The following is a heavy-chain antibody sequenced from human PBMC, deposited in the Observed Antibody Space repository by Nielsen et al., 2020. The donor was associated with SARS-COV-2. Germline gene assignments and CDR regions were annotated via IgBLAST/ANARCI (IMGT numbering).Heavy chain of an antibody. CDR2: IYSGGSST. CDR1: GFTFSRYA. V-gene: IGHV3-23*03. J-gene: IGHJ4*02. D-gene: IGHD4-17*01. CDR3: AKVAYGDSGDY. Sequence: GESLKISCAASGFTFSRYAMSWVRQAPGKGLEWVSVIYSGGSSTYYADSVKGRFTISRDNSKNTLYLQMNSLRAEDTAVYYCAKVAYGDSGDYWGQGTLVTVSS.